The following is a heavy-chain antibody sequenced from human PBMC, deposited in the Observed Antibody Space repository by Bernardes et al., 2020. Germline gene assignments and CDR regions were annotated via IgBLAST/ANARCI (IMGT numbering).Heavy chain of an antibody. CDR1: GFSFHTSA. CDR3: GKVYVGGGYQCVDN. J-gene: IGHJ4*02. CDR2: LSGDGYTS. D-gene: IGHD3-22*01. Sequence: GGSLRLSCAASGFSFHTSALNWVRQAPGPGLAWVSALSGDGYTSYFADFVKGRFTISRDNSKHTLYLQLNSLRAEDKAVYFCGKVYVGGGYQCVDNWGQGTLVNVSS. V-gene: IGHV3-23*01.